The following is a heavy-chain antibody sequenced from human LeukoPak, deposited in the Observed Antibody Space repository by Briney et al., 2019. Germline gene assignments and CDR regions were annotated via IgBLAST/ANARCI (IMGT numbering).Heavy chain of an antibody. V-gene: IGHV1-8*03. CDR2: MNPNSGST. J-gene: IGHJ4*02. CDR3: ARGGSITSTGGLRY. Sequence: GASVKVSCKASGHTFTSYDINWVRQATGQGLEWMGWMNPNSGSTGYAQKFQGRVTITRNTSISTAYMELSSLRSEDTAVYYCARGGSITSTGGLRYWGQGTLVTVSS. CDR1: GHTFTSYD. D-gene: IGHD1-1*01.